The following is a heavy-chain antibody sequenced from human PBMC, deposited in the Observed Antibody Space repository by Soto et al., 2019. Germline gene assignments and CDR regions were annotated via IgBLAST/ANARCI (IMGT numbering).Heavy chain of an antibody. D-gene: IGHD3-22*01. CDR2: IDPSDSYT. V-gene: IGHV5-10-1*01. Sequence: GESLKISCKGSGYSFTSYWISWLRQMPVKGLEWMGSIDPSDSYTNYSPSFQGHVTISADXXISTPYRQWSSLKASDTAMYYCARLSYYYDSSGYQFRSNSNSQKGPYYYYGMDVWGQGTTVTVSS. J-gene: IGHJ6*02. CDR3: ARLSYYYDSSGYQFRSNSNSQKGPYYYYGMDV. CDR1: GYSFTSYW.